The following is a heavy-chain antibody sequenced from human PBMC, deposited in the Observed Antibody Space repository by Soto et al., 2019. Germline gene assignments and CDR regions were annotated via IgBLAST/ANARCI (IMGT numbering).Heavy chain of an antibody. CDR2: FHTSGST. V-gene: IGHV4-4*07. J-gene: IGHJ5*02. CDR1: DDSIGFYS. D-gene: IGHD6-19*01. CDR3: ARGQFSSAWVGDWFDP. Sequence: SETLSLTCTVSDDSIGFYSWSWIRQPAGKGLEWIGRFHTSGSTNYNPSLKSRVTMSVDTSKKQFSLKLTSVTAADTAVYYCARGQFSSAWVGDWFDPWGQGTLVTVSS.